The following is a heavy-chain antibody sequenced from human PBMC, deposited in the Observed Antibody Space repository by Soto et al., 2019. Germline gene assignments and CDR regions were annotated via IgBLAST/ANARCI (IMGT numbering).Heavy chain of an antibody. J-gene: IGHJ4*02. CDR1: GYSFTSYW. Sequence: LGESLKISCKGSGYSFTSYWISWVRQMPGKGLGWMGRIDPSDSYTNYSPSFQGHVTISADKSISTAYLQWSSLKASDTAMYYCARRRGGSYSLDYWGQGTLVTVSS. V-gene: IGHV5-10-1*01. CDR3: ARRRGGSYSLDY. D-gene: IGHD1-26*01. CDR2: IDPSDSYT.